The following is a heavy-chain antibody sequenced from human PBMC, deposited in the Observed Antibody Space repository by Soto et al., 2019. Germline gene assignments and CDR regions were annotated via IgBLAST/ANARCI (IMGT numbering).Heavy chain of an antibody. J-gene: IGHJ4*02. D-gene: IGHD3-10*01. Sequence: QITLKESGPTLVKPTQSLTLTCTFSGFSLSSSGHAVGWIRQPPGKALEWLALINWNGIERYSPSLKSRLTITKDTSKNQVVLTMTNMDPVDTATYFCAHGDPLDFHFWGQGTLVTVSS. CDR3: AHGDPLDFHF. V-gene: IGHV2-5*01. CDR2: INWNGIE. CDR1: GFSLSSSGHA.